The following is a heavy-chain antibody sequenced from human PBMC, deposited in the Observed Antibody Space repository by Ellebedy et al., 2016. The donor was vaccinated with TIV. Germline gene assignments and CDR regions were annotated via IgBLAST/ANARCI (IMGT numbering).Heavy chain of an antibody. CDR2: ISSSGDST. Sequence: GESLKISCAASGFTFSSYDMHWVRQAPGKGLEWVSGISSSGDSTYYANSVKSRFTISRDNSKDTLYLQMNSLKAEHTAIYYCPREPVDVGPAFDVWGQGTMVTVSS. D-gene: IGHD4-23*01. CDR1: GFTFSSYD. J-gene: IGHJ3*01. V-gene: IGHV3-23*01. CDR3: PREPVDVGPAFDV.